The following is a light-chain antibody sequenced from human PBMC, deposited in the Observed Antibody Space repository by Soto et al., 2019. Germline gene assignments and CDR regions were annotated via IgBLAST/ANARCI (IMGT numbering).Light chain of an antibody. CDR2: EFS. Sequence: QSVLTQPPSASGSPGQSVTISCTGTSSDVGGYNYVSWYQQHPGKAPKLMIYEFSKRPSGVPDRFSGSKSGNTASLTVSGLQAEDEADYYCSAYAGNNVLFGGGTKLTVL. CDR3: SAYAGNNVL. J-gene: IGLJ3*02. V-gene: IGLV2-8*01. CDR1: SSDVGGYNY.